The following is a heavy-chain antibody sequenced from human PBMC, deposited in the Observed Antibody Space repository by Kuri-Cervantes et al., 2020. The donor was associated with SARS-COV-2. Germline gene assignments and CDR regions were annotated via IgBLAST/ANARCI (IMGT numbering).Heavy chain of an antibody. CDR1: GYTFITYG. CDR2: ISVWNRNT. D-gene: IGHD1-26*01. J-gene: IGHJ4*02. CDR3: ARGYYSHFDY. Sequence: ASVKVSCKAAGYTFITYGISWVRQAPGQGLEWLGWISVWNRNTDYAQKVQGRVTMTTDTSTSTAYMELRSLRSDDTAVYFCARGYYSHFDYWGQGTLVTVSS. V-gene: IGHV1-18*04.